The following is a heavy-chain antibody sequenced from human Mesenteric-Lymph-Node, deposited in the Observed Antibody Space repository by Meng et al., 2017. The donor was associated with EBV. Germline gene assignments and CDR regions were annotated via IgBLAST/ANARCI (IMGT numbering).Heavy chain of an antibody. Sequence: APVHGSVPGLVKPSEHLSLTCTVSNCSISNYYGSWIRQPPGKGLEWIGYIYYSGSTNYNPSLKSRVTISIDTSRDQFSLKLSSVTAADTAVYYCGRGAGGSIDYWGQGALVTVSS. CDR2: IYYSGST. D-gene: IGHD2-15*01. CDR1: NCSISNYY. J-gene: IGHJ4*02. V-gene: IGHV4-59*01. CDR3: GRGAGGSIDY.